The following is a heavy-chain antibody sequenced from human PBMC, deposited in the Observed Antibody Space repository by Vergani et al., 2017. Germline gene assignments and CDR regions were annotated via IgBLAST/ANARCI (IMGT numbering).Heavy chain of an antibody. D-gene: IGHD1-26*01. J-gene: IGHJ4*02. CDR1: GGTFSSYA. CDR3: ARGDSGSHVICSVIDY. CDR2: IIPILGIA. Sequence: QVQLVQSGAEVKKPGSSVKVSCKASGGTFSSYAISWVRQAPGQGLEWMGRIIPILGIANYAQKFQGRVTITADKSTSTAYMELSSLRSEDTAVYYCARGDSGSHVICSVIDYWGQGTLVTVSS. V-gene: IGHV1-69*04.